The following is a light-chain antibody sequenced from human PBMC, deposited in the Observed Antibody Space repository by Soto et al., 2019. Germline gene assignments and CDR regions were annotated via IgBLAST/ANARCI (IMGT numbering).Light chain of an antibody. CDR2: TAS. J-gene: IGKJ4*01. V-gene: IGKV1D-12*01. Sequence: DLPMTQSPSSVSASVGDRVSITCRASQGVSTWLAWYQQKPGKAPNLLIYTASSLQSGVPSRFSGSGSGTEFTLTISSLQPEDFAAYYCQQTTTFPLTFGRGTKVEI. CDR3: QQTTTFPLT. CDR1: QGVSTW.